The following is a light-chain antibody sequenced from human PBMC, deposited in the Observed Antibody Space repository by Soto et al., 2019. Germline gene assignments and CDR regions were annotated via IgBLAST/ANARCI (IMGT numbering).Light chain of an antibody. J-gene: IGKJ5*01. CDR1: QNINNF. CDR3: QQYENLPT. V-gene: IGKV1-33*01. Sequence: DIQMTQSPSSLSASVGDRVTMTCQASQNINNFFNWYQQKPGRAPKLLIYDASNLEAGVPSRFRGSGSGTDFTFTISRLQPEDIATYYCQQYENLPTFGQGTRLAI. CDR2: DAS.